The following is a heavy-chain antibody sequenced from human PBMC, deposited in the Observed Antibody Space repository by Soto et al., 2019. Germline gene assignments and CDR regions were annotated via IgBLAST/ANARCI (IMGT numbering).Heavy chain of an antibody. J-gene: IGHJ4*02. CDR3: AKVPPGGYCSGGSCYSGLDY. CDR2: ISGSGGST. CDR1: GFTFSSYA. Sequence: GGSLRLSCAASGFTFSSYAMSWVRQAPGKGLEWVSAISGSGGSTYYADSVKGRFTISRDNSKNTLYLQMNSLRAEDTAVYYCAKVPPGGYCSGGSCYSGLDYWGQGTLVTVSS. D-gene: IGHD2-15*01. V-gene: IGHV3-23*01.